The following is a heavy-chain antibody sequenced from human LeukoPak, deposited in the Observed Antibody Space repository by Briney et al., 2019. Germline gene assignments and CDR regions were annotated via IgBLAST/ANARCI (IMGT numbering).Heavy chain of an antibody. CDR3: VSACERTYNWFDH. V-gene: IGHV1-69*04. CDR1: GGTFSCYA. J-gene: IGHJ5*02. Sequence: GSSVKVTCTGSGGTFSCYAISWVRQAPGQGLEWMGRIIPILGIANYAQKFQGRVTITADKSTSTAYMELSSLRSEDTAVYYCVSACERTYNWFDHWGQGTLVTVSS. D-gene: IGHD1-1*01. CDR2: IIPILGIA.